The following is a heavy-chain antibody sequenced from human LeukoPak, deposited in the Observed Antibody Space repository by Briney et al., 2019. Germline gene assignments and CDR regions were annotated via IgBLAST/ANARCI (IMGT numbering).Heavy chain of an antibody. J-gene: IGHJ4*02. CDR2: IYSGGST. CDR1: GFTVSSNY. V-gene: IGHV3-66*02. Sequence: GGSLRLSCAASGFTVSSNYMSWVRQAPGKGLEWVSVIYSGGSTYYADSVKGRFTISRDNSKNTLYLQMNSLRAEDTAVYYCAKDLDGSGSQYYFDYWGQGTLVTVSS. D-gene: IGHD3-10*01. CDR3: AKDLDGSGSQYYFDY.